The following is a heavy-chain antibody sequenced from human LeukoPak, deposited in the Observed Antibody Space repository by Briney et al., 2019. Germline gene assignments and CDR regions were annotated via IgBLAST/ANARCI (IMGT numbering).Heavy chain of an antibody. J-gene: IGHJ4*02. V-gene: IGHV4-30-2*01. D-gene: IGHD3-16*02. CDR2: IYHSGST. CDR3: ARNVWGSYRRGYFDY. Sequence: SETLSLTCAVSGGSISSGGYSWSWIQQPPGKGLEWIGYIYHSGSTYYNPSLKSRVTISVDRSKNQFSLKLSSVTAADTAVYYCARNVWGSYRRGYFDYWGQGTLVTVSS. CDR1: GGSISSGGYS.